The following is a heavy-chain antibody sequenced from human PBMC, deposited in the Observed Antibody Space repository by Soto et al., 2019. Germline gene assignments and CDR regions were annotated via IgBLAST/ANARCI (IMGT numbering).Heavy chain of an antibody. CDR1: GGSISSYY. CDR2: IYYSGST. J-gene: IGHJ4*02. Sequence: SETLCLTCTVSGGSISSYYWSWIRQPSGKGLEWIGYIYYSGSTNYNPSLKSRVTISVGTSKNQFSLKLSSVTAADTAVYYCAKAYDSSGYPSSNWGQGTLVTVS. D-gene: IGHD3-22*01. V-gene: IGHV4-59*08. CDR3: AKAYDSSGYPSSN.